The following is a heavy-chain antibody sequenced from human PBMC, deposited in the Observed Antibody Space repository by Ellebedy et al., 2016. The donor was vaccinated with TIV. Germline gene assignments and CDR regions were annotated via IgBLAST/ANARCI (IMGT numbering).Heavy chain of an antibody. CDR2: INAFSGDT. Sequence: AASVKVSCKGVGFTFNSYGFNWVRQAPGQGLEWLGWINAFSGDTHYAQRLQGRVSMTMDASTSTVYLELRSLKSDDTAVYYCARATTLYRSYGTWTPFDYWGQGSLVSVFS. V-gene: IGHV1-18*01. CDR1: GFTFNSYG. J-gene: IGHJ4*02. D-gene: IGHD5-18*01. CDR3: ARATTLYRSYGTWTPFDY.